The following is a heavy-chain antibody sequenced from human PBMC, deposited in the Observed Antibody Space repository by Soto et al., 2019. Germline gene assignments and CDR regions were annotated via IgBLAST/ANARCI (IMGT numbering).Heavy chain of an antibody. CDR3: ARLAGYCIGNSCQGDYAMDV. V-gene: IGHV4-39*01. D-gene: IGHD2-2*01. CDR2: IYYSENT. Sequence: PSDPLCHTCSVSGGSISSRSYCRGWIRQPPGKGLEWIGTIYYSENTNYNPSLKSRVTISVDTSKNQFSLKLSSVTAADTAVYYCARLAGYCIGNSCQGDYAMDVWGQGTTVS. J-gene: IGHJ6*02. CDR1: GGSISSRSYC.